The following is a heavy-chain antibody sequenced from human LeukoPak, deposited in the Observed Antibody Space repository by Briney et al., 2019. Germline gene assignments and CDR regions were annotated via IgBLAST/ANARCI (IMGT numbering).Heavy chain of an antibody. V-gene: IGHV3-23*01. CDR2: ISGSGGST. D-gene: IGHD5-24*01. J-gene: IGHJ6*03. Sequence: GGSLRLSCAASGFTFSSYAMSWVRQAPGKGLEWVSAISGSGGSTYYADSVKGRFTISRDNSKNTLYLQMNSLRAEDTAVYYCAKGGGVNEEMATGYYHYMDVWGKGTTVTISS. CDR1: GFTFSSYA. CDR3: AKGGGVNEEMATGYYHYMDV.